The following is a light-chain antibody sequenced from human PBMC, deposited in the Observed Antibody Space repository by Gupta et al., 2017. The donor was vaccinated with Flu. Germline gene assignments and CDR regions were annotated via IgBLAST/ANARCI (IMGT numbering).Light chain of an antibody. CDR2: VKN. CDR3: NSRDNSDNHKAV. J-gene: IGLJ3*02. Sequence: SSEMTQASAVSVPLGQTVRITSQGDSHRSAYASFYQQKPGQAHVLVIYVKNTSNPRIPDRCSGSSSGTTNSLTITGAQAEDEADDYYNSRDNSDNHKAVFGGGTKLTVL. CDR1: SHRSAY. V-gene: IGLV3-19*01.